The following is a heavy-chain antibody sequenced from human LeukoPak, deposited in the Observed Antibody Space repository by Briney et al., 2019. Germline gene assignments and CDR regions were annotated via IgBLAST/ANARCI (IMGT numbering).Heavy chain of an antibody. Sequence: GGSLRLSCAASGYTFSNYWMHWVRQAPGEALMWVSRIKSDGSSTTYADSVKGRFTISRDNAKNTLYLQMNSLRAEDTAVYYCSRDSLSSCGGDCYSGLDVWGQGTTVTVSS. D-gene: IGHD2-21*02. CDR1: GYTFSNYW. V-gene: IGHV3-74*01. J-gene: IGHJ6*02. CDR2: IKSDGSST. CDR3: SRDSLSSCGGDCYSGLDV.